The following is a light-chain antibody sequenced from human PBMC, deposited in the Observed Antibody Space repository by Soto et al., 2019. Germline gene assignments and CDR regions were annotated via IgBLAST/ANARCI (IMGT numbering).Light chain of an antibody. Sequence: QSALTQPPSASGSPGQSVTISCTGTSSDVGGYNYVSWYQQHPGKAPKLMISEVSKRPSGVPDRFSGSKSGNTASLSVSGLQAADEADCYCSSFAGNNNLVFGGGTKLTVL. V-gene: IGLV2-8*01. CDR3: SSFAGNNNLV. J-gene: IGLJ2*01. CDR2: EVS. CDR1: SSDVGGYNY.